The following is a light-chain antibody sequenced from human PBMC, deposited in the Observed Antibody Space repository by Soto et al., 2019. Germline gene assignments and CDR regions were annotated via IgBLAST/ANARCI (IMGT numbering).Light chain of an antibody. Sequence: EILVTQSPATLSLSPGERATLSCRASQSVRSNLAWYQKKPGKAPSLLIYGAFTRATGIPTRLSGTGYGTELTLTISSLQSEDFALYYCQQYNDWPLTFGQGTKVDIK. V-gene: IGKV3-15*01. CDR1: QSVRSN. CDR3: QQYNDWPLT. J-gene: IGKJ1*01. CDR2: GAF.